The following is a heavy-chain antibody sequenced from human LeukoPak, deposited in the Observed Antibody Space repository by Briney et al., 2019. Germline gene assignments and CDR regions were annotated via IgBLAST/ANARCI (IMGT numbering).Heavy chain of an antibody. CDR2: IQQDGTEK. Sequence: GGPLRLSCAASGFTFTTYWMSWVRQAPGKGLEWVANIQQDGTEKYYVHSVKGRFTISRDNAKNSLYLQMNSLRVEDTAVYYCAKVAKYYYGSETYYFFEHWGQGTPVTASS. J-gene: IGHJ4*02. CDR1: GFTFTTYW. V-gene: IGHV3-7*01. CDR3: AKVAKYYYGSETYYFFEH. D-gene: IGHD3-10*01.